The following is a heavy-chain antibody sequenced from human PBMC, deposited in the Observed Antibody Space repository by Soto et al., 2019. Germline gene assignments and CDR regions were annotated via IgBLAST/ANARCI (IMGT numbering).Heavy chain of an antibody. D-gene: IGHD1-26*01. Sequence: PSETLSLTLPVSGSSISGFYGSWIRKSAGKGLEWIGRIYATGTTDYNPSLKSRVMMSVDKSKKQFSLKLRSVTAADTAVYYCVRDGAKTLRDWFDPWGQGISVTVSS. CDR2: IYATGTT. V-gene: IGHV4-4*07. CDR1: GSSISGFY. CDR3: VRDGAKTLRDWFDP. J-gene: IGHJ5*02.